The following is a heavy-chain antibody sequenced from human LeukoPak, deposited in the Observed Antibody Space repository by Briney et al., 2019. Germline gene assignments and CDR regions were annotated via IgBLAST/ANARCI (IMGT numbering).Heavy chain of an antibody. CDR2: IIPIFGTA. Sequence: ASVKVSCKASGGTFSSYAISWVRQAPGQGLEWMGGIIPIFGTANYAQKFQGRVTITADESTSTAYMELSSLRSEDTAVYYCARVIGRGYYFLFDYWGQGTLVTVSS. CDR1: GGTFSSYA. V-gene: IGHV1-69*13. CDR3: ARVIGRGYYFLFDY. D-gene: IGHD3-22*01. J-gene: IGHJ4*02.